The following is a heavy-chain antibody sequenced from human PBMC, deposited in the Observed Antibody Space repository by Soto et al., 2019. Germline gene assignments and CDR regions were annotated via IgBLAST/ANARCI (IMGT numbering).Heavy chain of an antibody. D-gene: IGHD3-22*01. Sequence: GASVKVSCKASGGTFSSYAIRWVRQAPGQGLEWMGGVIPIFGTANYAQKFQGRVTITADKSTSTAYMELSSLRSEDTAVYYCASAYYYDSSGYYYFDYLGQGTLVTVSS. CDR2: VIPIFGTA. CDR1: GGTFSSYA. V-gene: IGHV1-69*06. J-gene: IGHJ4*02. CDR3: ASAYYYDSSGYYYFDY.